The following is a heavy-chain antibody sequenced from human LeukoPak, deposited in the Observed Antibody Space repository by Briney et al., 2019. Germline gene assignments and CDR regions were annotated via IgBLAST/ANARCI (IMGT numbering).Heavy chain of an antibody. CDR3: AKKALIGSTSRTWFDP. D-gene: IGHD1-7*01. CDR1: GFTLSSYA. Sequence: PGGSLRLPCAASGFTLSSYAMNWVRQAPGKGLEWVSTISGSGGSTYCAASVKGRFTISRDNSKNPLYLQMNSLRAEDTAVYYCAKKALIGSTSRTWFDPWGQGTLVTVSS. CDR2: ISGSGGST. V-gene: IGHV3-23*01. J-gene: IGHJ5*02.